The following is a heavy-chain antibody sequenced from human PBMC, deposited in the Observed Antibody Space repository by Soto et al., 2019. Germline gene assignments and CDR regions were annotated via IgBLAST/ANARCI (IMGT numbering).Heavy chain of an antibody. Sequence: TGGSLRLSCAASGFRFSDFYMDWVRQTPGKGLEWVGRSRNKASSYTTDYAASVKGRFTISRHDSQDSLFLQMNSLQTEDTAVYYCALNYYGLDILGQGTTVTVSS. CDR3: ALNYYGLDI. CDR2: SRNKASSYTT. V-gene: IGHV3-72*01. CDR1: GFRFSDFY. J-gene: IGHJ6*02.